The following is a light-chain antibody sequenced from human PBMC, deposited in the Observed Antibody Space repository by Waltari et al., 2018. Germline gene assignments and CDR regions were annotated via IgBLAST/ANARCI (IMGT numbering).Light chain of an antibody. V-gene: IGKV1-39*01. CDR3: HQSYSTPT. CDR2: AAS. CDR1: QNISSS. J-gene: IGKJ3*01. Sequence: DIQMTQSPSSLSASVGDRVTITCRASQNISSSLNWYQHKPGKAPNLLIYAASSLQSGVPSRFSCSGSESRTEFTLTISSLHPEDFAICYCHQSYSTPTFGPGTKVDIK.